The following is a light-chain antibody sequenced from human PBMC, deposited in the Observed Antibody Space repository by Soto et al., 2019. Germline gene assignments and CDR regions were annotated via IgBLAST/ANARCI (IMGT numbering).Light chain of an antibody. CDR3: AAWDDSLNGHVV. J-gene: IGLJ2*01. CDR2: SNN. Sequence: QAVVTQPPSASGTPGQRVTISCSGSSSNIGSNTVNWYQQLPGTAPKLLIYSNNQRPSGVPDRFSGSKSGTSASLAISGLQSEDEADYYCAAWDDSLNGHVVFGGGTKLNVL. CDR1: SSNIGSNT. V-gene: IGLV1-44*01.